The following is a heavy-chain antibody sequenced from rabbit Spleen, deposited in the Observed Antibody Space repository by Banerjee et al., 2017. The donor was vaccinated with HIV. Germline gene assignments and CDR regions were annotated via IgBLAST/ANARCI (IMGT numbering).Heavy chain of an antibody. V-gene: IGHV1S45*01. J-gene: IGHJ6*01. CDR2: IDTGSSGFT. CDR3: ARDTGSSFSSYGMDL. CDR1: GFSFSSNW. D-gene: IGHD8-1*01. Sequence: LEESGGGLVKPGGTLTLTCTVSGFSFSSNWICWVRQAPGRGLEWIACIDTGSSGFTYFASWAKGRFTISKTSSTTVTLQMTSLTVADTATYFCARDTGSSFSSYGMDLWGPGTLVTVS.